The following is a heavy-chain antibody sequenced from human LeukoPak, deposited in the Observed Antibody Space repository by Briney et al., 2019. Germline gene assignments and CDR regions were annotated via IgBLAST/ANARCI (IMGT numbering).Heavy chain of an antibody. D-gene: IGHD1-26*01. Sequence: GGSLRLSCAPSGFTVSGNYMNWVRQAPGKGLEGVSVIHSDAKTNYADSLRGRFTTSRNSSKNTLYLQMHSLRAEDTAVYYCARSLHGTYWGLFEFLGQGTLVTVSS. CDR1: GFTVSGNY. J-gene: IGHJ4*02. V-gene: IGHV3-53*01. CDR2: IHSDAKT. CDR3: ARSLHGTYWGLFEF.